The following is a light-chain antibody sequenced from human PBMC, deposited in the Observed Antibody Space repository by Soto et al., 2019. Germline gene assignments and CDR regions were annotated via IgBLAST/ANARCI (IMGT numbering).Light chain of an antibody. CDR3: CSYAKGSASYV. CDR1: SSDVGKSNL. J-gene: IGLJ1*01. Sequence: QSVLSQPASLSGAAGQAVTISCTGSSSDVGKSNLVSWYQRHPGKAPKLIIYEVRKRPSGISDRFSGSKSGATASLTISGLQAEDEADYYCCSYAKGSASYVFGRGTKVTVL. V-gene: IGLV2-23*02. CDR2: EVR.